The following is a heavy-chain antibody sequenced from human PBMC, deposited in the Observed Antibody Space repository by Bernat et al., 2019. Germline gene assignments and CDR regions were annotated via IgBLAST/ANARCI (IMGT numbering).Heavy chain of an antibody. J-gene: IGHJ6*02. CDR1: GFTVSSNY. Sequence: EVQLVETGGGLIQPGGSLRLSCAASGFTVSSNYMSWVRQAPGKGLEWVSVIYSGGSTYYADSVKGRFTISRDNSKNTLYLQRNSLRAEDTAVYYCARDPTDYDILTASMENSAYGMDVWGQGTTVTVSS. CDR2: IYSGGST. D-gene: IGHD3-9*01. V-gene: IGHV3-53*02. CDR3: ARDPTDYDILTASMENSAYGMDV.